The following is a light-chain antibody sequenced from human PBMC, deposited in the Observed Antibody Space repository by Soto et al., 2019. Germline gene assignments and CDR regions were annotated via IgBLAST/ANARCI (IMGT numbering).Light chain of an antibody. Sequence: EVVLTQSPATLSLSPGEGATLSCRASQSVVNYLAWYQQKPSQAPRLLIYDASSRATGIPARFSGSGSGTDFTLSISSLEPEDFADYYCRESRKCICTFGPGTIV. CDR3: RESRKCICT. V-gene: IGKV3-11*01. J-gene: IGKJ3*01. CDR2: DAS. CDR1: QSVVNY.